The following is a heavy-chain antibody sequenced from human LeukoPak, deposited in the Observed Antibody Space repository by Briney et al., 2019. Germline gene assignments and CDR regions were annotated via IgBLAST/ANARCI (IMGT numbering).Heavy chain of an antibody. CDR3: ARVKRLGIVGAPLDY. J-gene: IGHJ4*02. Sequence: SVKVSCKASGGTFSSYAISWVRQAPGQGLEWMGRIIPIFGTANYAQKFQGRVTITTDESTSTAYMELSSLRSEDTAVYYCARVKRLGIVGAPLDYWGQGTLVTASS. V-gene: IGHV1-69*05. D-gene: IGHD1-26*01. CDR2: IIPIFGTA. CDR1: GGTFSSYA.